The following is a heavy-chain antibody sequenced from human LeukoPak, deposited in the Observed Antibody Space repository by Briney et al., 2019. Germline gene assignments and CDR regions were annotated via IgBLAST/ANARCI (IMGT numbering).Heavy chain of an antibody. CDR1: GGTFSSYA. D-gene: IGHD3-10*01. J-gene: IGHJ1*01. CDR2: LIPIFGTA. V-gene: IGHV1-69*05. CDR3: RITMVRGVDPEYFQH. Sequence: SVKVSCKASGGTFSSYAISWVRQAPGQGLEWMGRLIPIFGTANYAQKFQGRVTITTDESTSTAYMELSSLRSEDTAVYYCRITMVRGVDPEYFQHWGQGTLVTVSS.